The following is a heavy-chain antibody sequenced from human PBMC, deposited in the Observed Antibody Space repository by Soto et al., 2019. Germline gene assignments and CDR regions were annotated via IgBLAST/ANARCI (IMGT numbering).Heavy chain of an antibody. V-gene: IGHV3-7*01. D-gene: IGHD5-12*01. Sequence: TGGSLRLSCAASGFTFSSSWMTWVRQAPGKGLAWVANIKEDGSEKYYVDSVKGRFTISRDNTNESLYLQVNSLRAEDTAVYYCARDPEAVGYRGLDVWGQGTTVTVSS. J-gene: IGHJ6*02. CDR2: IKEDGSEK. CDR1: GFTFSSSW. CDR3: ARDPEAVGYRGLDV.